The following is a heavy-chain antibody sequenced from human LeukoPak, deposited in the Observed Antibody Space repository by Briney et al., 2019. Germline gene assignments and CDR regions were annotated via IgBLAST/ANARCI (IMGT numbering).Heavy chain of an antibody. CDR2: INQDGSEK. Sequence: GGSLRLSCAASGFSFSNYWMTWVRQAPGKGLEWVANINQDGSEKYFVDSVKGRFTISRDNAKNSLYLQMSSLRAEDTAVYYCARVSWDSSSCYYCDYWGQGTLVTVSS. V-gene: IGHV3-7*01. CDR3: ARVSWDSSSCYYCDY. CDR1: GFSFSNYW. D-gene: IGHD1-26*01. J-gene: IGHJ4*02.